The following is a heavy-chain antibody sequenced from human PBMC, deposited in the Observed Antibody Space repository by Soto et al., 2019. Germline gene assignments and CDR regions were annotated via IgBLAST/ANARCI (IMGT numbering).Heavy chain of an antibody. V-gene: IGHV4-4*02. CDR2: IYHSGST. Sequence: QVQLQESGPGLVKPSGTLSLTCDVSGCSISNSNWWSWVRQSPGKGLEWIGEIYHSGSTNYNPSLKSRVTISVDKSKNQFSLKLISVTAADTAVYYCARDPPRGYGMDVWGQGTTVTVSS. CDR1: GCSISNSNW. CDR3: ARDPPRGYGMDV. J-gene: IGHJ6*02.